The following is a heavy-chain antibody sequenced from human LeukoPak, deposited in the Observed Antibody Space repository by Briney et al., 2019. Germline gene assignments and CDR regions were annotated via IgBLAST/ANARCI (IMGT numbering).Heavy chain of an antibody. D-gene: IGHD1-26*01. CDR1: GFTFSSYA. J-gene: IGHJ4*02. CDR2: ISYDGSNK. V-gene: IGHV3-30-3*01. CDR3: ATQMVGATTIDH. Sequence: GGSLRLSCAASGFTFSSYAMHWVRQAPGKGLEWVAVISYDGSNKYYADSVKGRFTISRDNSKNTLYLQMNSLRAEDTAVYYCATQMVGATTIDHWGQGTLVTVSS.